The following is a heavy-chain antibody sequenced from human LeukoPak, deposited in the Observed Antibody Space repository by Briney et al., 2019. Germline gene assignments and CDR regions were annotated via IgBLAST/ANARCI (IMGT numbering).Heavy chain of an antibody. D-gene: IGHD2-15*01. J-gene: IGHJ4*02. V-gene: IGHV3-53*01. CDR2: IYSGGST. CDR1: GFTVSSNY. CDR3: TVNYCSGGSCYML. Sequence: GGSLRLSCAASGFTVSSNYMSWVRQAPGKGLEWGSVIYSGGSTFYADSVKGRFTISRDDSKNTLYLQMNSLRAEDTAVYYCTVNYCSGGSCYMLWGQGTLVTVSS.